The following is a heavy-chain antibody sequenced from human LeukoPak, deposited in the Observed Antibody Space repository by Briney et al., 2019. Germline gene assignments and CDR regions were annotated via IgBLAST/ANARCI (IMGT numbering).Heavy chain of an antibody. Sequence: GGCLRLSCAASGFTFGSYAMDWVRRAPGKGLEWVSAIRGSGVSTYYADSVEGRFTISRDNSKHTLYLQMNSLRAEDTAVYYCAKEPDYDFWSGSYFHHWGQGTLVTVSS. CDR1: GFTFGSYA. J-gene: IGHJ1*01. CDR3: AKEPDYDFWSGSYFHH. D-gene: IGHD3-3*01. V-gene: IGHV3-23*01. CDR2: IRGSGVST.